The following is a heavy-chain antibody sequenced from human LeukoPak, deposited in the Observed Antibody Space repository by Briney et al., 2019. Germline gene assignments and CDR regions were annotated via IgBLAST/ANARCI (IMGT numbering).Heavy chain of an antibody. CDR3: ARDAPIVGANNDAFDI. CDR2: ISAYNGNT. D-gene: IGHD1-26*01. Sequence: ASVKVSCKASGYTFTSYCISWVRQAPGQGLEWMGWISAYNGNTNYAQKLQGRVTMTTDTSTSTAYMELRSLRSDDTAVYYCARDAPIVGANNDAFDIWGQGTLVTVSS. V-gene: IGHV1-18*01. J-gene: IGHJ3*02. CDR1: GYTFTSYC.